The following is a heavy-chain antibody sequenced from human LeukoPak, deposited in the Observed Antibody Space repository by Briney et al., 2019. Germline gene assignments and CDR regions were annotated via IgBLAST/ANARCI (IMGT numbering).Heavy chain of an antibody. J-gene: IGHJ4*02. D-gene: IGHD2-8*01. Sequence: GASLRLSCAASGFTFSNYWMSWVRQAPGKGLERVANIKQDGSETYYVDSVKGRFTISRDNAKNSLFLQMNSLTAEDTAVYYCARKGGTRGPLNYWGQGTLVTVSS. CDR2: IKQDGSET. CDR1: GFTFSNYW. CDR3: ARKGGTRGPLNY. V-gene: IGHV3-7*01.